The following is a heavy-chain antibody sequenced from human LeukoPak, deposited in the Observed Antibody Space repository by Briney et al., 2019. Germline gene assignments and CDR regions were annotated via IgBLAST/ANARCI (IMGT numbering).Heavy chain of an antibody. V-gene: IGHV3-74*01. CDR3: AREDFGVDY. CDR2: INRDGSDT. J-gene: IGHJ4*02. Sequence: VWVSRINRDGSDTIYADSVKGRFTISRDNAKNTLFLQMNSLRAGDTAVYYCAREDFGVDYWGQGTLVTVSS. D-gene: IGHD3-10*01.